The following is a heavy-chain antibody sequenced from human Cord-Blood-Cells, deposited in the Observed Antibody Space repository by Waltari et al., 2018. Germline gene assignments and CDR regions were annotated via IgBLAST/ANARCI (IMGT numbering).Heavy chain of an antibody. V-gene: IGHV3-53*01. CDR2: IYREGST. Sequence: EVQLVESGGGLIWPGGSLRLSCAASGFTVSSNYVGWVRQAPGKGLVWVSVIYREGSTYYADSVKGRFTISRDKSKNTLYLQMHSLRAEDTAVYYCARDLYYWGQGTLVTVSS. CDR3: ARDLYY. CDR1: GFTVSSNY. J-gene: IGHJ4*02.